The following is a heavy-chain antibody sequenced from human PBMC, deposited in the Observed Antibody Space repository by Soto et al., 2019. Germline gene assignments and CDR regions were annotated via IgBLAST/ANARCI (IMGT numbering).Heavy chain of an antibody. CDR1: GASTSSDNW. CDR3: VRNNVFYLDY. Sequence: QVQLQESGPGLVKPSGTLSLTCAVSGASTSSDNWWSWVRQPPGKGLEWIGDIYHSGRTTYNPSLQSRATISVDKSRNQLSLNLNSVTDADTAVYYCVRNNVFYLDYWGQGTLVTVSS. V-gene: IGHV4-4*02. CDR2: IYHSGRT. J-gene: IGHJ4*02. D-gene: IGHD3-10*02.